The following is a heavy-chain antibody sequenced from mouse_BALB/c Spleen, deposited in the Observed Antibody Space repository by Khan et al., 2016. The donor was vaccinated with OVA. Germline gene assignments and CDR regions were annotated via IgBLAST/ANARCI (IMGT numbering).Heavy chain of an antibody. D-gene: IGHD1-1*01. CDR2: ISSGGHYT. Sequence: EVELVESGGDLVNPGGSLKLSCAASGFTFSSYGMSWVRQTPDKRLEWVATISSGGHYTYFPDSVRGRFTLSRDNAKSTLYLQMSNLKHEDTAMYYCARSMTTSDGDYYAMDYWGQGTSVTVSS. V-gene: IGHV5-6*01. CDR1: GFTFSSYG. J-gene: IGHJ4*01. CDR3: ARSMTTSDGDYYAMDY.